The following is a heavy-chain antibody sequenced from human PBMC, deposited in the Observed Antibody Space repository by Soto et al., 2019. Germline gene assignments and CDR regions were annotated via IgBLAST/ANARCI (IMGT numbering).Heavy chain of an antibody. V-gene: IGHV1-69*02. CDR3: AILRYFDWLSPGFDP. CDR1: VGTFSSYT. Sequence: VASVKVSCKASVGTFSSYTISWGRQAPGQGLEWMGRIIPILGIANYAQKFQGRVTITADKATSTAYMELSSLRSEDTAVYYCAILRYFDWLSPGFDPWGQGTLVTVSS. CDR2: IIPILGIA. J-gene: IGHJ5*02. D-gene: IGHD3-9*01.